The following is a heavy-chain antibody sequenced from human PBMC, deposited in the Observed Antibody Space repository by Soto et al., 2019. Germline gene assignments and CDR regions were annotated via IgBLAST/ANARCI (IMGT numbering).Heavy chain of an antibody. CDR3: ARGSGIVALPGELEDVNYDY. V-gene: IGHV4-34*01. CDR2: INESGST. Sequence: QVQLQQWGAGLVKPSETLSLSCAVYGQSFSGHSWAWIRQPPGKGLEWIGEINESGSTYYNPSLKSRVNISTDTSKHQFSLKLSSVSAADTAAYFCARGSGIVALPGELEDVNYDYWGQGTLVNVSS. D-gene: IGHD1-1*01. J-gene: IGHJ4*02. CDR1: GQSFSGHS.